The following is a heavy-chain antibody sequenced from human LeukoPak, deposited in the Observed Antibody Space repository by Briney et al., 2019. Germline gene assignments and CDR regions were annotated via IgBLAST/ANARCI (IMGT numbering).Heavy chain of an antibody. Sequence: PGGSLRLSCAASGFTFSSYAMSWVRQAPGKGLEWVSAISGSGGSTYYAGSVKGRFTISRDNSKNTLYLQMNSLRAEDTAVYYCAKVQYQLLSACYFDYWGQGTLVTVSS. D-gene: IGHD2-2*01. V-gene: IGHV3-23*01. CDR2: ISGSGGST. J-gene: IGHJ4*02. CDR1: GFTFSSYA. CDR3: AKVQYQLLSACYFDY.